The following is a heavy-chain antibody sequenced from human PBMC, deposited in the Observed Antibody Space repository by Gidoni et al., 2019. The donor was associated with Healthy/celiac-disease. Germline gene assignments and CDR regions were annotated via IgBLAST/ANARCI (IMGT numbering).Heavy chain of an antibody. D-gene: IGHD3-10*01. V-gene: IGHV1-69*01. CDR2: IIPIFGTA. J-gene: IGHJ5*02. CDR3: ARGWDSGHNWFDP. Sequence: QVQLVQSGAEVKKPGSSVKVSCKASGVTFSSYAISWVRQATGQGLEWMGGIIPIFGTANYAQKFQGRVTMTADESTSTAYMELSSLRSEDTAVYYCARGWDSGHNWFDPWGQGTLVTVSS. CDR1: GVTFSSYA.